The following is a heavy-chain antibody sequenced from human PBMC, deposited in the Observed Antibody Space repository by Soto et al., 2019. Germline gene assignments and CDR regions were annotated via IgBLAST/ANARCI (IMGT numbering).Heavy chain of an antibody. J-gene: IGHJ6*02. V-gene: IGHV1-69*13. Sequence: SVKVSCKASGGTFSSYAISWVRQAPGQGLEWMGGIIPIFGTANYAQKFQGRVTITADESTSTAYMELSSLRSEDTAVYYCARDGGYCSGGSCPQTGYYYYGMDVWDQGTTVTVSS. D-gene: IGHD2-15*01. CDR3: ARDGGYCSGGSCPQTGYYYYGMDV. CDR2: IIPIFGTA. CDR1: GGTFSSYA.